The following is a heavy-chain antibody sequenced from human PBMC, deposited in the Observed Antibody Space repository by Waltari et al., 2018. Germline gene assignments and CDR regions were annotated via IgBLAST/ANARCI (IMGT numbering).Heavy chain of an antibody. D-gene: IGHD3-22*01. CDR2: INHKNGDT. CDR1: GYTFTGYA. Sequence: LVQSGAAVKKPGASVKVSCKASGYTFTGYAILWVRQAPGQGLEWMGRINHKNGDTHYAQNFQGRVALTTDTSTNTAFMELQRLRSDDTAVYYCLRDSSGSHFDYWGQGTLVTVSS. CDR3: LRDSSGSHFDY. J-gene: IGHJ4*02. V-gene: IGHV1-2*06.